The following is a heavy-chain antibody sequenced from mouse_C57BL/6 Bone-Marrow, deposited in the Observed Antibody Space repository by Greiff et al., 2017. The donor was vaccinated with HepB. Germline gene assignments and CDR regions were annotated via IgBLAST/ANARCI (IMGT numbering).Heavy chain of an antibody. D-gene: IGHD1-1*01. CDR3: TRRPYYGRRGYAMDY. CDR2: IDPETGGT. Sequence: QVQLQQSGAELVRPGASVTLSCKASGYTFTDYEMHWVKQTPVHGLEWIGAIDPETGGTAYNQKFKGKAILTADKSSSTAYMELRSLTSEDSAVYYCTRRPYYGRRGYAMDYWGQGTSVTVSS. V-gene: IGHV1-15*01. J-gene: IGHJ4*01. CDR1: GYTFTDYE.